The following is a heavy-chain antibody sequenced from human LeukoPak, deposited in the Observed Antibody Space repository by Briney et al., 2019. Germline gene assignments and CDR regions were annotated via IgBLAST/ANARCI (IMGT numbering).Heavy chain of an antibody. Sequence: SETLSLTCTVSGGSISSYYWSWIRQPPGKGLEWIGYIFYSGSTNYNPSLKSRVTISLDTSKNQFSLKLNSVAAADTAVYYCARADLGYCSGGSCYSRYYFDYWGQGTVVTVSS. CDR3: ARADLGYCSGGSCYSRYYFDY. CDR2: IFYSGST. V-gene: IGHV4-59*01. CDR1: GGSISSYY. J-gene: IGHJ4*02. D-gene: IGHD2-15*01.